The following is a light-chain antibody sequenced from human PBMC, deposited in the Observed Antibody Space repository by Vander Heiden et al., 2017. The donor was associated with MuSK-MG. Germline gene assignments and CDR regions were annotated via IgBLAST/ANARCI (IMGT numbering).Light chain of an antibody. CDR2: AAS. CDR1: QSISSY. V-gene: IGKV1-39*01. Sequence: DIQMTQSPSSLSASVGDSVPLTCRASQSISSYLNWYQQKPGKAPKLLIYAASSLQSGVPSRFSGSGSGTDFTLNISSLQPEDFATYYCKQSYSTPLTFGGGTKVEIK. J-gene: IGKJ4*01. CDR3: KQSYSTPLT.